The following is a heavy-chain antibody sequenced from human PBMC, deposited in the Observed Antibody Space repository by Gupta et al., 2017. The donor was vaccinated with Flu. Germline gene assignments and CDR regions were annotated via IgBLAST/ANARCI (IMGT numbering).Heavy chain of an antibody. V-gene: IGHV5-51*01. CDR2: IYPGDSDG. J-gene: IGHJ2*01. CDR3: ARFSRGGNYDV. Sequence: EVQLLQSGAEVKKPGESLKISCKSSGYKFTSYWIGWVRQMPGKGLEWMGIIYPGDSDGRYSPSFEGQVIISVDKSSDTTFLHLNNLQASDTATFYCARFSRGGNYDVWGRGTLVTVSS. D-gene: IGHD2-21*01. CDR1: GYKFTSYW.